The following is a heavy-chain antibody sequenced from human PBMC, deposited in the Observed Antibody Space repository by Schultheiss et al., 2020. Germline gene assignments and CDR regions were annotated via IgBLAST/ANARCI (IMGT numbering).Heavy chain of an antibody. CDR3: AKESRRWNFAFNV. J-gene: IGHJ4*02. V-gene: IGHV3-30*18. CDR2: ISYDGSNK. D-gene: IGHD1-7*01. Sequence: GESLRLSCAASGFTFSSYGMHWVRQAPGKGLEWVAVISYDGSNKYYADSVKGRFTISRDNSKNTLYLQMNSLRAEDTAVYYCAKESRRWNFAFNVWGQETLVTVSS. CDR1: GFTFSSYG.